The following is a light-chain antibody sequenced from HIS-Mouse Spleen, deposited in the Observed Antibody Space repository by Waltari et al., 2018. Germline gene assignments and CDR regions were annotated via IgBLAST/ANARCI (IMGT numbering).Light chain of an antibody. CDR3: QAWDSSTVV. V-gene: IGLV3-1*01. Sequence: SYELTQPPSVSVSPGQTASITCSGDKLGDKYACWYQQKQGQSPGLVFYQGSKRPSGIPGRFSGSNSGNTATLTISGTQAMDEADYYCQAWDSSTVVFGGGTKLTVL. CDR2: QGS. CDR1: KLGDKY. J-gene: IGLJ2*01.